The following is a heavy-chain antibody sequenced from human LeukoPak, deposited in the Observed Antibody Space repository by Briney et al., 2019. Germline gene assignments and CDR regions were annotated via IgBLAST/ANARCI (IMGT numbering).Heavy chain of an antibody. CDR3: ARYYGSGSYFPYYFDY. Sequence: SETLSLTCTVSGGSISSSSYYWGWIRQAPGKGLEWIGSIYYSGSTYYNPSLKSRVTISVDTSKNQFSLKLSSVTAADTAVYYCARYYGSGSYFPYYFDYWGQGTLVTVSS. D-gene: IGHD3-10*01. V-gene: IGHV4-39*01. J-gene: IGHJ4*02. CDR1: GGSISSSSYY. CDR2: IYYSGST.